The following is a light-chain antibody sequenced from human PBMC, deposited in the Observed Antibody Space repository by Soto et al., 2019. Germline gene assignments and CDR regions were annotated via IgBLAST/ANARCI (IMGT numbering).Light chain of an antibody. CDR1: QSVNSNY. CDR3: QQYGKSPRFFI. V-gene: IGKV3-20*01. CDR2: DAS. J-gene: IGKJ3*01. Sequence: EIVLTQSPGTLSFSRGERATLSCRASQSVNSNYLAWYQQKPGQAPRLLIYDASSRATGIPDKFSGSGSGSDFSLTISRLEPEDSAMYYCQQYGKSPRFFILGPGTKVDIK.